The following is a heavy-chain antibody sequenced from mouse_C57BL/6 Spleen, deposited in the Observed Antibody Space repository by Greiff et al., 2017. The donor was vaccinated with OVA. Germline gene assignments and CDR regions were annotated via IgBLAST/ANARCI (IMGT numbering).Heavy chain of an antibody. V-gene: IGHV5-4*01. CDR3: ARDRITTYSMDY. CDR2: ISDGGSYT. Sequence: EVKLEEPGGGLVKPGGSLKLSCAASGFTFSSYAMSWVSQTPEKRLEWVATISDGGSYTYYPDNVKGRFTISRDNAKNNLYLQMSHLKSEDTAMYYCARDRITTYSMDYWGQGTSVTVSS. J-gene: IGHJ4*01. D-gene: IGHD1-1*01. CDR1: GFTFSSYA.